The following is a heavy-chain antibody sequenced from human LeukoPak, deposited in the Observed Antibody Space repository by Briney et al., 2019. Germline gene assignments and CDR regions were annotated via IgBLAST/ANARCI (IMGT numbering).Heavy chain of an antibody. CDR3: ARARPGAYGSGSYPDY. CDR2: INPNSGGT. J-gene: IGHJ4*02. CDR1: GYTFTGYY. Sequence: GASVKVSGKASGYTFTGYYMHWVRQAPGQGPEWMGWINPNSGGTNYAQKFQGRVTMTRDTSISTAYMELSRLRSDDTAVYYCARARPGAYGSGSYPDYWGQGTLVTVSS. V-gene: IGHV1-2*02. D-gene: IGHD3-10*01.